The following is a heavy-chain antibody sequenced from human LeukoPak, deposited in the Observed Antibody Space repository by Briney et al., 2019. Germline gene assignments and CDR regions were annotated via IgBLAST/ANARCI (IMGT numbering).Heavy chain of an antibody. Sequence: ASVKVSCKASGYTFTSYYMHWVRQAPGQGLQWMGIINPSGGSTSYAQKFQGRVTMTRDTSTSTVYMELSSLRSEDTAVYYCARTSGSYYHDYWGQGTLVTVSS. CDR1: GYTFTSYY. CDR3: ARTSGSYYHDY. CDR2: INPSGGST. J-gene: IGHJ4*02. D-gene: IGHD1-26*01. V-gene: IGHV1-46*01.